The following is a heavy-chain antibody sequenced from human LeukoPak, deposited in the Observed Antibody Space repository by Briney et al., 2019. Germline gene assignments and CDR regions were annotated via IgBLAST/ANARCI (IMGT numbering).Heavy chain of an antibody. Sequence: GGSLRLSCAASGFTFSSYSMNWVRQAPGKGLEWVSYISSSSSTIYYADSVKGRFTISRDNSKNTLYLQMNSLRAEDTAVYYCAKDDNWLQFGSWGQGTLVTVSS. V-gene: IGHV3-48*04. D-gene: IGHD5-24*01. J-gene: IGHJ4*02. CDR1: GFTFSSYS. CDR2: ISSSSSTI. CDR3: AKDDNWLQFGS.